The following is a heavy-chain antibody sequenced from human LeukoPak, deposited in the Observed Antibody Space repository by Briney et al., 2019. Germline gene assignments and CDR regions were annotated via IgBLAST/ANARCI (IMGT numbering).Heavy chain of an antibody. CDR3: AKGTTYYYDSSGNFCDY. V-gene: IGHV3-23*01. Sequence: GGSLRLSCAASRFSFSSYAMSWVRQAPGKGLEWVSVISGSGGSTYYADSVKGRFTISRDNSKNTLYLQMNSLRAEDTAVYYCAKGTTYYYDSSGNFCDYWGQGTLVTVSS. D-gene: IGHD3-22*01. J-gene: IGHJ4*02. CDR2: ISGSGGST. CDR1: RFSFSSYA.